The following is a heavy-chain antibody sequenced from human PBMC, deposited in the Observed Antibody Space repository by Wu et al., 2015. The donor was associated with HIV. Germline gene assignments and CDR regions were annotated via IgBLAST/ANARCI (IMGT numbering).Heavy chain of an antibody. D-gene: IGHD2-2*01. CDR2: INPNSGDT. Sequence: QVQLVQSGAEVKKPGASVKVSCKASGYTFTGYSMHWVRQAPGQGLEWMGWINPNSGDTNYAQKFQGRVTMTRDTSISTAYMELTRLKSDDTAVYYCARENKYQLLTSYYYYYMDVVGRKGPTVHRLL. J-gene: IGHJ6*03. CDR1: GYTFTGYS. V-gene: IGHV1-2*02. CDR3: ARENKYQLLTSYYYYYMDV.